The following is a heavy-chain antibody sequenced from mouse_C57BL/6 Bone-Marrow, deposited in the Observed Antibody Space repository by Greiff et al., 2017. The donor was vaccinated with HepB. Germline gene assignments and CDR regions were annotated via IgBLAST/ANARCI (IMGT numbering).Heavy chain of an antibody. CDR2: ISSGGDYI. D-gene: IGHD1-1*01. CDR1: GFTFSSYA. J-gene: IGHJ1*03. Sequence: EVQLQESGEGLVKPGGSLKLSCAASGFTFSSYAMSWVRQTPEKRLEWVAYISSGGDYIYYAETVKGRFTISRDNARNTLYLQMSSLKSEDTAMYYCTRDRPYYYGSSWYFDVWGTGTTVTVSS. V-gene: IGHV5-9-1*02. CDR3: TRDRPYYYGSSWYFDV.